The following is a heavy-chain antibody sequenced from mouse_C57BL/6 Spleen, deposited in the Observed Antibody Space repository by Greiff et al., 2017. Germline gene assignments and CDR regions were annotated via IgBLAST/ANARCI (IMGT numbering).Heavy chain of an antibody. J-gene: IGHJ1*03. V-gene: IGHV1-53*01. CDR1: GYTFTSYW. CDR2: INPSNGGT. CDR3: ARSRNYGSSYGGYFDV. Sequence: QVQLQQPGTELVKPGASVKLSCKASGYTFTSYWMHWVKQRPGQGLEWIGNINPSNGGTNYNEKFKSKATLTVDKSSSTAYMQLSSLTSEDSAVYYCARSRNYGSSYGGYFDVWGTGTTVTVSS. D-gene: IGHD1-1*01.